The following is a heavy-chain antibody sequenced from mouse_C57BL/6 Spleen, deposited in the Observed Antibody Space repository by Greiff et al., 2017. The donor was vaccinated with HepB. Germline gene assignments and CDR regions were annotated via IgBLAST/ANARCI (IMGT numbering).Heavy chain of an antibody. D-gene: IGHD4-1*01. CDR1: GFTFSSYG. J-gene: IGHJ2*01. CDR3: ARSGLTGFDY. Sequence: EVHLVESGGDLVKPGGSLKLSCAASGFTFSSYGMSWVRQTPDKRLEWVATISSGGSYTYYPDSVKGRFTISRDNAKNTLYLQMSSLKSEDTAMYFCARSGLTGFDYWGQGTTRTVSS. CDR2: ISSGGSYT. V-gene: IGHV5-6*01.